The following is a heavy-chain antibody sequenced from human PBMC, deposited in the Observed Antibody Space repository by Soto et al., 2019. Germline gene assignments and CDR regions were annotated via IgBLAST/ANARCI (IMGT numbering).Heavy chain of an antibody. CDR2: ITPSGGST. D-gene: IGHD2-15*01. J-gene: IGHJ3*02. Sequence: ASVKVSCKASGYTFTSYYMHWVRQAPGQGLEWMGIITPSGGSTSYAQKFQGRVTVTRDTSTSTVYMELSSLRSEDTAVYYCARETIGYCSGGSCKSDAFEIWGQGTMVTVSS. CDR1: GYTFTSYY. CDR3: ARETIGYCSGGSCKSDAFEI. V-gene: IGHV1-46*01.